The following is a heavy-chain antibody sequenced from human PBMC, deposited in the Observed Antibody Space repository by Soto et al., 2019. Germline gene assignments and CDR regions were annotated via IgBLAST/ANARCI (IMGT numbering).Heavy chain of an antibody. CDR1: GFTFSSYA. Sequence: GGSLRLSCAASGFTFSSYAMSWVRQAPGKGLEWVSAISGSGGSTYYADSLKGRFTISRDNSKNTLYLQMNSLRAEDTAVYYCAKLEGIDYYYYYMDVWGKGTTVTVSS. D-gene: IGHD3-3*01. CDR3: AKLEGIDYYYYYMDV. CDR2: ISGSGGST. V-gene: IGHV3-23*01. J-gene: IGHJ6*03.